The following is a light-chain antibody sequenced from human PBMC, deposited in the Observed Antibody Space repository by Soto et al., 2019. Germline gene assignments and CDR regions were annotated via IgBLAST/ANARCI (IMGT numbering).Light chain of an antibody. Sequence: EIVLTQSPGTLSLSPGERATLSCRATQTVTTNYFAWYQQKPGQAPKLLISGVSNRATDIPDRFSGSGSGTDFTLTISRLETEDFVVYYCQQYSSLPHTFGQGTKLEVK. CDR3: QQYSSLPHT. CDR2: GVS. J-gene: IGKJ2*01. V-gene: IGKV3-20*01. CDR1: QTVTTNY.